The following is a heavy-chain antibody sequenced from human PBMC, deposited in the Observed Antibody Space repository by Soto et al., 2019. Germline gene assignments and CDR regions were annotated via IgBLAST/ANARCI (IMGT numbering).Heavy chain of an antibody. CDR1: GFTFSSYS. Sequence: VGSLRLSCAASGFTFSSYSMNWVRQAPGKGLEWVSSISSSSSYIYYADSVKGRFTIPRDNAKNSLYLQMNSLRAEDTAVYCCARDEGPLMDVWGQGTTVTVSS. V-gene: IGHV3-21*01. CDR3: ARDEGPLMDV. J-gene: IGHJ6*02. CDR2: ISSSSSYI.